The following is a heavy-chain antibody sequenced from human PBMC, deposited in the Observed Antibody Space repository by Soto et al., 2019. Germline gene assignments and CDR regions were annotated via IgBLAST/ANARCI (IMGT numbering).Heavy chain of an antibody. CDR2: IRSKGNNYAT. Sequence: VQLVESGGGLVQPGGSLKLSCAASGFTFSGSALHWVRQASGKGLEWVGRIRSKGNNYATAYGASLKGRFTISRDDSKNKAYLQMNSLNTEDTAVYYCSRQASDFWSGKPQYYMDVWGKGTTVTVSS. D-gene: IGHD3-3*01. V-gene: IGHV3-73*01. CDR1: GFTFSGSA. CDR3: SRQASDFWSGKPQYYMDV. J-gene: IGHJ6*03.